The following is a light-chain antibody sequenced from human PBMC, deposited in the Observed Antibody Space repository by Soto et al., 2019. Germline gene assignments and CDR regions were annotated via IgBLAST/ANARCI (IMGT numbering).Light chain of an antibody. J-gene: IGKJ1*01. V-gene: IGKV3-20*01. CDR2: GAS. Sequence: EVVLPQSPATLSLSPGEGATLSFTASESVGSYLAWYQQKPGQAPRLLIYGASSRATGIPDRFSGSGSGTDFTLTISRLEPEDFAVYYCQQYGSSPETFGQGTRWIS. CDR1: ESVGSY. CDR3: QQYGSSPET.